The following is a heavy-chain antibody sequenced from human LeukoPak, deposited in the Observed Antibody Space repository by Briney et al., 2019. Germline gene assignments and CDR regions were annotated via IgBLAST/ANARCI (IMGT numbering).Heavy chain of an antibody. CDR2: ISYDGSNK. D-gene: IGHD5-12*01. CDR3: AKDLSIVATAFDY. CDR1: GFTFSSYG. J-gene: IGHJ4*02. Sequence: GGSLRLSCAASGFTFSSYGMHWVRQAPGKGLEWVAVISYDGSNKYYADSVKGRFTISRDNSKNTLYLQMNSLRAEDTAVYYCAKDLSIVATAFDYWGQGNLVTVSS. V-gene: IGHV3-30*18.